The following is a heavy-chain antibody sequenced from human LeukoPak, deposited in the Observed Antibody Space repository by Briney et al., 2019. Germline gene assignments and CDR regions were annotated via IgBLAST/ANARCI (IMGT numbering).Heavy chain of an antibody. Sequence: ASVKVSCKASGYTFTRYFIHSVRQAPGQGREWMGWINTNSGGTKSVQQGRVTMTRDTSVTTAYLELNRLTYDDTAVYYCSRDAGRDYRDYIRWGQGTLVTVSS. D-gene: IGHD4-17*01. J-gene: IGHJ4*02. CDR2: INTNSGGT. CDR3: SRDAGRDYRDYIR. CDR1: GYTFTRYF. V-gene: IGHV1-2*02.